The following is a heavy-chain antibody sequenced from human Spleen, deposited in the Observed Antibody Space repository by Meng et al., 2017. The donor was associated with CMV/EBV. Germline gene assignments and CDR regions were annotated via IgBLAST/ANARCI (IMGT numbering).Heavy chain of an antibody. J-gene: IGHJ6*02. Sequence: GESLKISCAASGFTVSSNHMSWVRQALGKGLEWVSVIYSGGSTYYVDSVKGRFTISRDSSKNMLYLQMYSLKTEDTAVYYCATNYCSSSRSSCYTEWNYYHGMDVWGQGTTVTVSS. D-gene: IGHD2-2*02. V-gene: IGHV3-53*01. CDR3: ATNYCSSSRSSCYTEWNYYHGMDV. CDR1: GFTVSSNH. CDR2: IYSGGST.